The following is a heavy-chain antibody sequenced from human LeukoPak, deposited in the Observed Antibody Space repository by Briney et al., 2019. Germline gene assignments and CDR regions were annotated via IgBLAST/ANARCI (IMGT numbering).Heavy chain of an antibody. CDR1: GFTLSNYD. Sequence: GGSLRLSCAASGFTLSNYDMNWVRQAPGKGLEWVSSISTSSRYIYYKDSVRGRFTISRDDAKNSLYLEMNSLRAEDTAVYYCARAGCSSSTCYLRRSWFDPWGQGTLVTVSS. V-gene: IGHV3-21*01. D-gene: IGHD2-2*01. CDR3: ARAGCSSSTCYLRRSWFDP. J-gene: IGHJ5*02. CDR2: ISTSSRYI.